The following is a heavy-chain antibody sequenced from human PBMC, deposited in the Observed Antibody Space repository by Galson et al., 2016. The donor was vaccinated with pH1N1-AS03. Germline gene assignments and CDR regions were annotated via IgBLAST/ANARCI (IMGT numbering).Heavy chain of an antibody. V-gene: IGHV3-30*04. CDR2: ISDVGSNK. CDR1: GFTFSSYA. Sequence: LRLSCAASGFTFSSYAMHWVRQALGKGLAWVALISDVGSNKYYADSVTGRFTISRDNSKNTLYLQMNSLRAEDTAVYYCARDIGGGWLHYYYYGMDAWGQGTTVTVSS. D-gene: IGHD6-19*01. CDR3: ARDIGGGWLHYYYYGMDA. J-gene: IGHJ6*02.